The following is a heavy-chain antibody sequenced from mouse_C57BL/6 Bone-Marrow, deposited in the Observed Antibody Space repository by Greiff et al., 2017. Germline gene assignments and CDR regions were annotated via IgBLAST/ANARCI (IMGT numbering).Heavy chain of an antibody. V-gene: IGHV1-63*01. CDR3: ARYDDYDGFAY. CDR1: GYTFTNYW. J-gene: IGHJ3*01. CDR2: IYPGGGYT. Sequence: QVQLKESGAELVRPGTSVKMSCKASGYTFTNYWIGWAKQRPGHGLEWIGDIYPGGGYTNYNEKFKGKATLTEDKSSSTAYMQFSSLTSEDSAIYYCARYDDYDGFAYWGQGTLVTVSA. D-gene: IGHD2-4*01.